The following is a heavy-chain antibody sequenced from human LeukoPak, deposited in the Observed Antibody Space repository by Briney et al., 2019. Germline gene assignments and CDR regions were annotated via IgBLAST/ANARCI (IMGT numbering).Heavy chain of an antibody. CDR1: GGTFSSYA. J-gene: IGHJ5*02. CDR2: IIPIFGTA. D-gene: IGHD6-13*01. V-gene: IGHV1-69*05. Sequence: SVKVSCKASGGTFSSYAISWVRQAPGQGLEWMGGIIPIFGTANYAQKFQGRVTITTDESTSTAYMELSSLRSEDTAVYYCARTASGPSYSSSWYDWFDPWGQGTLVTVSS. CDR3: ARTASGPSYSSSWYDWFDP.